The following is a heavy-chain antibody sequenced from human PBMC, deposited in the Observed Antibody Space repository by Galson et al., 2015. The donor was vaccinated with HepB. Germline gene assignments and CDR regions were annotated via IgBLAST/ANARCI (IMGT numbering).Heavy chain of an antibody. CDR3: ARDGFNPPSWYSSGWYTTYYYGMDV. D-gene: IGHD6-19*01. CDR1: GFTFSSYE. V-gene: IGHV3-48*03. CDR2: ISSSGSTI. Sequence: SLRLSCAASGFTFSSYEMNWVRQAPGKGLEWVSYISSSGSTIYYADSVKGRFTISRDNAKNSLYLQMNSLRAEDTAVYYCARDGFNPPSWYSSGWYTTYYYGMDVWGQGTTVTVSS. J-gene: IGHJ6*02.